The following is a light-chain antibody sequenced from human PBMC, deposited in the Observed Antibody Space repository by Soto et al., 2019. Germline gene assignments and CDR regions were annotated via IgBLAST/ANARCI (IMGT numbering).Light chain of an antibody. J-gene: IGKJ4*01. Sequence: DIQLTQSPAFLSTSVGDKVTITCRASKDISSYLAWYQQKPGKSPNLLVYSASTLQSGVPSRFSGSGSGTEFTLTISSLQPEDFATYFCQQINSYPVTFGGGTKVEIE. CDR3: QQINSYPVT. V-gene: IGKV1-9*01. CDR2: SAS. CDR1: KDISSY.